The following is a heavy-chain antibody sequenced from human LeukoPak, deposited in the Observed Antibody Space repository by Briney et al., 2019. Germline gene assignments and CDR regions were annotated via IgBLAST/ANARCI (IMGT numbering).Heavy chain of an antibody. CDR2: IKSKTDGGTT. CDR1: GFTFSNAW. J-gene: IGHJ4*02. CDR3: TAGATRLLLEY. D-gene: IGHD2/OR15-2a*01. V-gene: IGHV3-15*01. Sequence: TGGSLRLSCAASGFTFSNAWMNWVRQAPGKGLEWVGRIKSKTDGGTTEYAAPVKGRSTISRDDSKNTLYLQMNSLKTEDTAVYYCTAGATRLLLEYWGQGTLVTVSS.